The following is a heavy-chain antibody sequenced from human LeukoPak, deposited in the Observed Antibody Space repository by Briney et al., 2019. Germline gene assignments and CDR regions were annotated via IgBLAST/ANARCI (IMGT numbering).Heavy chain of an antibody. CDR3: AFPHYFDY. Sequence: GGSLRLSCAASGFIFSSYGMHWVRQAPGKGLEWVAFIRYDGSNTYYADSVKGRFTISRDNSKNTLYLQMNSLRAEDTAVYYCAFPHYFDYWGQGTLVTVSS. V-gene: IGHV3-30*02. CDR1: GFIFSSYG. J-gene: IGHJ4*02. CDR2: IRYDGSNT.